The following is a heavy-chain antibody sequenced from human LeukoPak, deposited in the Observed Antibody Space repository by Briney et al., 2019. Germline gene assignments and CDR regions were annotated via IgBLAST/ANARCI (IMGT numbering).Heavy chain of an antibody. CDR1: GLSVSNNY. Sequence: GGSLRLSCAASGLSVSNNYMSWVRQAPGKGLEWVSSISSSSSYIYYADSVKGRFTISRDNAKNSLYLQMNSLRAEDTAVFYCARGGGEVDYWGQGTLVTVSS. CDR3: ARGGGEVDY. V-gene: IGHV3-21*01. CDR2: ISSSSSYI. D-gene: IGHD3-16*01. J-gene: IGHJ4*02.